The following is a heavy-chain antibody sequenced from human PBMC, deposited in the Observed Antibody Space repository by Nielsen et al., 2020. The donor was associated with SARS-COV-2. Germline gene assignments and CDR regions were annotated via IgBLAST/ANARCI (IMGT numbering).Heavy chain of an antibody. CDR2: ISSSSSYI. J-gene: IGHJ3*02. CDR3: ARDRRSADAFDI. Sequence: GESLKISCAASGFTFSSYSMNWVRQAPGKGLEWVSSISSSSSYIYYADSVKGRFTISRDNAKNSLYLQMNSLRAEDTAVYYCARDRRSADAFDIWGQGTMVTVSS. CDR1: GFTFSSYS. D-gene: IGHD2-15*01. V-gene: IGHV3-21*01.